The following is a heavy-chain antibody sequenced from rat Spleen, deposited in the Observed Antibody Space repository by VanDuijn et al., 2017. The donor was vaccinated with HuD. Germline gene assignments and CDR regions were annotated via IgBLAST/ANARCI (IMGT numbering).Heavy chain of an antibody. J-gene: IGHJ4*01. Sequence: EVQLVESGGGLVQPGRSLKLSCVASGFTFDNYWMTWVRQAPGKGLEWVASITNTGGSIYYSDSVKGRFTISTDNAKRTLYLQMDSLRSEDTATYYCARWYQVVGYVMDAWGQGASVTVSS. CDR3: ARWYQVVGYVMDA. V-gene: IGHV5-31*01. CDR1: GFTFDNYW. CDR2: ITNTGGSI. D-gene: IGHD1-1*01.